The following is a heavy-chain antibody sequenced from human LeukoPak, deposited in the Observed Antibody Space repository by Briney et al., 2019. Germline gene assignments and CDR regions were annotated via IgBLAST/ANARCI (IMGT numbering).Heavy chain of an antibody. D-gene: IGHD6-19*01. CDR3: TTYSSGWNLIFDY. CDR2: VKSKTDGGTT. Sequence: GSLRLSCAAAGFTFSNAWMSWVRQAPGKGLEWVGRVKSKTDGGTTDYAAPVKGRFTISRDDSKNTLYLQMNSLKTEDTAVYYCTTYSSGWNLIFDYWGQGTLVTVSS. J-gene: IGHJ4*02. V-gene: IGHV3-15*01. CDR1: GFTFSNAW.